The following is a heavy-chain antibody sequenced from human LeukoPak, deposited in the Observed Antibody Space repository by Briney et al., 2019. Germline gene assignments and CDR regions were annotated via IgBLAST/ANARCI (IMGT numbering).Heavy chain of an antibody. CDR1: GLDLNDYW. V-gene: IGHV5-51*03. J-gene: IGHJ5*02. CDR3: AWRKYFSTWLEP. Sequence: GESLKISCKGSGLDLNDYWIGWVRQMPGKGLEWMGIISPSRSETQYTLPFQGQVTISVDESTSTAYLQWSSLKASDTAIYYCAWRKYFSTWLEPWGQGTLVTVSS. CDR2: ISPSRSET. D-gene: IGHD2/OR15-2a*01.